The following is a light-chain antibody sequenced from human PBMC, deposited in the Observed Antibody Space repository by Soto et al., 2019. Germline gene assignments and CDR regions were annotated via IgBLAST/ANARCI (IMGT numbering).Light chain of an antibody. CDR3: QEYNNWLRT. V-gene: IGKV3-15*01. J-gene: IGKJ1*01. Sequence: EIVMTQSPATLSVSPGERATLSCRASQSLSSSLAWYQSKPGQAPRLLIYGASTRATGIPVRFSGSGSGTEFTLPLSSLQSEDFAVYYCQEYNNWLRTFGQGTKVE. CDR1: QSLSSS. CDR2: GAS.